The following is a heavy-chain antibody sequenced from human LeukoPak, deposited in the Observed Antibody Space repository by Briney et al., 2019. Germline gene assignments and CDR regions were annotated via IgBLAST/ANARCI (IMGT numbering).Heavy chain of an antibody. V-gene: IGHV3-20*04. CDR3: ARDSGSYLYYFDY. Sequence: GGSLRLSCAASGFTIDDYGMSWVRQAPGKGLEWVSGINWYGGSTGYADSVKGRFTISRDNAKNSLYLQMNSLRAEDTAVYYCARDSGSYLYYFDYWGQGTLVTVSS. CDR2: INWYGGST. CDR1: GFTIDDYG. J-gene: IGHJ4*02. D-gene: IGHD1-26*01.